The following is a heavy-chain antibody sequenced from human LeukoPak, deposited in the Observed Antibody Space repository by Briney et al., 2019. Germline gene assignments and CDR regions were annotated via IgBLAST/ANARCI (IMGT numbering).Heavy chain of an antibody. CDR1: GGSISSYY. D-gene: IGHD3-3*01. V-gene: IGHV4-59*01. J-gene: IGHJ6*02. CDR2: IYYSGST. Sequence: SETLSLTCTVSGGSISSYYWSWIRQPPGKGLEWIGYIYYSGSTNYNPSLKSRVTISVDTSKNQFSLKLSSVTAADTAVYYCARGSHFYDFWSGYYYYYYYGMDVWGQGTTVTVSS. CDR3: ARGSHFYDFWSGYYYYYYYGMDV.